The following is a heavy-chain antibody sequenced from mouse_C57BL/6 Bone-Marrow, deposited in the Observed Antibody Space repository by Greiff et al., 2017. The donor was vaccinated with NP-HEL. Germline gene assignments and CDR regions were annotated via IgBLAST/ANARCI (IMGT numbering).Heavy chain of an antibody. Sequence: VHVKQSGAELVRPGASVKLSCTASGFNIKDDYMHWVKQRPEQGLEWIGWIDPENGDTEYASKFQGKATITADTSSNTAYLQLSSLTSEDTAVYYCTTHLPYFDYWGQGTTLTVSS. CDR1: GFNIKDDY. CDR2: IDPENGDT. J-gene: IGHJ2*01. D-gene: IGHD2-13*01. V-gene: IGHV14-4*01. CDR3: TTHLPYFDY.